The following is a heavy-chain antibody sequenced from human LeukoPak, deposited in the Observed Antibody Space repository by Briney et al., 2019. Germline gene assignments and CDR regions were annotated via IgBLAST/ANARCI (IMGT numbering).Heavy chain of an antibody. CDR1: GGSISSSSYY. J-gene: IGHJ3*02. V-gene: IGHV4-61*02. CDR2: IYTSRST. D-gene: IGHD1-14*01. CDR3: ARGGSDAFDI. Sequence: SETLSLTCTVSGGSISSSSYYWSWIRQPAGKGLEWIGRIYTSRSTNYNPSLKSRVTISVDTSKNQFSLKLSSVTAADTAVYYCARGGSDAFDIWGQGTMVTVSS.